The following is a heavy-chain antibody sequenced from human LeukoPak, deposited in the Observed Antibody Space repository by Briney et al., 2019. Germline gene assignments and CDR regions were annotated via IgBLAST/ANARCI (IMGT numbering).Heavy chain of an antibody. J-gene: IGHJ3*02. CDR3: ARPGYYDSSGYPDAFGI. CDR1: GGSISSSSYY. CDR2: IYYSGST. V-gene: IGHV4-39*01. Sequence: PSETLSLTCTVSGGSISSSSYYWGWIRQPPGKGLEWIGSIYYSGSTYYNPSLKSRVTISVDTSKNQFSLKMSSVTAADTAVYYCARPGYYDSSGYPDAFGIWGQGTMVTVSS. D-gene: IGHD3-22*01.